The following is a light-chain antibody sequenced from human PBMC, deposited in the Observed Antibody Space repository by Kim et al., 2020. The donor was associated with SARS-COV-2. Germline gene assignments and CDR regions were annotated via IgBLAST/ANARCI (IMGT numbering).Light chain of an antibody. J-gene: IGLJ2*01. CDR3: QSYNRDNVL. CDR2: EDD. Sequence: GTTVTISCTRRSGSIDDNYVQWYQPRPGGVPTTVIYEDDQRPSGVSDRFSGSIDNSSNSASLTISGLRTEDEADYYCQSYNRDNVLFGGGTQLTVL. V-gene: IGLV6-57*03. CDR1: SGSIDDNY.